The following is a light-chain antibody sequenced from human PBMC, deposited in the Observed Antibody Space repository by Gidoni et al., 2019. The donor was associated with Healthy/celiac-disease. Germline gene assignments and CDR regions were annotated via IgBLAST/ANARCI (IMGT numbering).Light chain of an antibody. J-gene: IGKJ1*01. V-gene: IGKV4-1*01. CDR2: WAS. CDR1: QSVLYSSNNKNY. CDR3: QQYYSTPWT. Sequence: DIVMTQSPDSLAVSLGERATINCKSSQSVLYSSNNKNYLSWYQQKPGQPPNLLIYWASTRESGVPYLFSGSGSGTDFTLSISSLQAEDVAVYYCQQYYSTPWTFGQGTNVEIK.